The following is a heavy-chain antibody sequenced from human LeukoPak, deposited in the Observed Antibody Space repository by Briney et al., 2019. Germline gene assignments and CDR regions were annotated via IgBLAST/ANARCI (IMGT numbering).Heavy chain of an antibody. CDR2: IYYSGRT. CDR3: ARHPYGDYALDY. CDR1: GGSVSSYY. V-gene: IGHV4-59*08. J-gene: IGHJ4*02. D-gene: IGHD4-17*01. Sequence: PSETLSLTCTVSGGSVSSYYWSWIRQPPGKGLEWIGYIYYSGRTNYNPSLKSRATMSVDTSKNQFSLKVSSVTAADTAVYYCARHPYGDYALDYRGQGILVTVSS.